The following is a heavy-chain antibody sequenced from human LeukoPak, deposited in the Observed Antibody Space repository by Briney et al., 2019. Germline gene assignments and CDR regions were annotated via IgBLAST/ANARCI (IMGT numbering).Heavy chain of an antibody. CDR1: GYSFTSYC. Sequence: GESLKISCKVSGYSFTSYCIGWVRQMPGKGLEWMGWISAYNGNTNYAQKLQGRVTMTTDTSTSTAYMELRSLRSDDTAVYYCARERAITMIVVVTPDYWGQGTLVTVSS. V-gene: IGHV1-18*04. CDR3: ARERAITMIVVVTPDY. D-gene: IGHD3-22*01. CDR2: ISAYNGNT. J-gene: IGHJ4*02.